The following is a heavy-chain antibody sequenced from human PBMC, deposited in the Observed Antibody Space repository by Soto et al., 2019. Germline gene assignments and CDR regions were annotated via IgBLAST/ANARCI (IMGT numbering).Heavy chain of an antibody. Sequence: QVQLVQSGAEVKKPGSSVKVSCKASGGAFSDYAFSWVRQAPGQGLEWLGGIMPIFRAPDYAQKFQGRVTITADEFTRTAYMEMNSLRSEDTAVYYCASRLKGPDIGNDYDGMDVW. V-gene: IGHV1-69*12. J-gene: IGHJ6*01. CDR1: GGAFSDYA. CDR2: IMPIFRAP. CDR3: ASRLKGPDIGNDYDGMDV. D-gene: IGHD1-1*01.